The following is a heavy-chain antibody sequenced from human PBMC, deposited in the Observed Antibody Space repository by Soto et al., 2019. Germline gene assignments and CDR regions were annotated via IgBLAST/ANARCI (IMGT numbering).Heavy chain of an antibody. CDR1: GGSISSGGYY. CDR2: IYYSGST. Sequence: QVQLQESGPGLVKPSQTLSLTCTVSGGSISSGGYYWSWIRQHPGKGLEWIGYIYYSGSTYYNPSLKGRVTMSVDTSKNQFSLQLSSVTAAATAVYYCARDSDYGDYVWYFDLWGRGTLVTVSS. V-gene: IGHV4-31*03. J-gene: IGHJ2*01. D-gene: IGHD4-17*01. CDR3: ARDSDYGDYVWYFDL.